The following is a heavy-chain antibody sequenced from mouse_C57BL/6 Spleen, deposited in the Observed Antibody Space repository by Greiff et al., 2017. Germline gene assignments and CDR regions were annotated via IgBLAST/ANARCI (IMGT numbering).Heavy chain of an antibody. D-gene: IGHD2-1*01. Sequence: QVQLQQSGPELVKPGASVKISCKASGYAFSSSWMNWVKQRPGKGLEWIGRIYPGDGDTNYNGKFKGKATLTADKSSSTAYMQLSSLTSEDSAVYFCAREDYYHWYFDVWGTGTTVTVSS. V-gene: IGHV1-82*01. J-gene: IGHJ1*03. CDR3: AREDYYHWYFDV. CDR1: GYAFSSSW. CDR2: IYPGDGDT.